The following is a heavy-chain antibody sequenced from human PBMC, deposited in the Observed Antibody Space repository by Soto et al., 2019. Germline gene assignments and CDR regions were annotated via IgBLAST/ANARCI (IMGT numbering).Heavy chain of an antibody. V-gene: IGHV4-59*01. CDR2: IYYSGST. D-gene: IGHD1-26*01. J-gene: IGHJ6*02. Sequence: PSETLSLTCTVSGGSISSYYWSWIRQPPGKGLEWIGYIYYSGSTNYNPSLKSRAIISVDTSKNQFSLWLTSVTAADTAVYYCARGSGNYYYYGLDVWGQGTTVTVSS. CDR3: ARGSGNYYYYGLDV. CDR1: GGSISSYY.